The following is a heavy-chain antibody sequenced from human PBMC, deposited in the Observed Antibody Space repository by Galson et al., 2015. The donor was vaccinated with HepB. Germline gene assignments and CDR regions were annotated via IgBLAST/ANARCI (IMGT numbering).Heavy chain of an antibody. CDR3: AKDQGIVVVHDAFDI. V-gene: IGHV3-30*18. D-gene: IGHD2-2*01. Sequence: SLRLSCAASGFTFSSYGMHWVRQAPGKGLEWVAVISYDGSNKYYADSVKGRFTISRDNSKNTLYLQMNSLRAEDTAVYYCAKDQGIVVVHDAFDIWGQGTMVTVSS. CDR2: ISYDGSNK. CDR1: GFTFSSYG. J-gene: IGHJ3*02.